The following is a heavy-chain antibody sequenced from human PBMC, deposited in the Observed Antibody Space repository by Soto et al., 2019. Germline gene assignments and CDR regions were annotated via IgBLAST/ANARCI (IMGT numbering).Heavy chain of an antibody. CDR3: AKANPDYFRSASASAIDH. Sequence: EVQLLESGGGLVQPGGSLRLSCAASGFTFSNYAMGWVRQAPGKGLEWVSGISGRGDTTYYADSVKGRFTVSRNTSSNTLKLHINSLTADDTPIYYCAKANPDYFRSASASAIDHWGQGTLVTVSS. D-gene: IGHD3-3*01. J-gene: IGHJ4*02. V-gene: IGHV3-23*01. CDR1: GFTFSNYA. CDR2: ISGRGDTT.